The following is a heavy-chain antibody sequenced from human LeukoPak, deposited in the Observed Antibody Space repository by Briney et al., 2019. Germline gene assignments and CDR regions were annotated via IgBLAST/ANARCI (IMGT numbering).Heavy chain of an antibody. CDR1: GGSISSSSYY. V-gene: IGHV4-39*07. CDR2: IYYSGST. D-gene: IGHD3-22*01. CDR3: AREGGVVVIFGY. Sequence: SETLSLTCTVSGGSISSSSYYWGWIRQPPGKGLEWIGSIYYSGSTYYNPSLKSRVTISVDTSKNQFSLKLSSVTAADTAVYYCAREGGVVVIFGYWGQGTLVTVSS. J-gene: IGHJ4*02.